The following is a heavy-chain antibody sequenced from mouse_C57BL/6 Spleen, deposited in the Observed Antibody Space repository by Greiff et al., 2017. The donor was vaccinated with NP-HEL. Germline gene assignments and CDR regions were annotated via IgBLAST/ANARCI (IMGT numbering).Heavy chain of an antibody. CDR3: ARERGSYYSTVEAMDY. CDR1: GFTFSSYA. Sequence: EVQVVESGGGLVKPGGSLKLSCAASGFTFSSYAMSWVRQTPEKRLEWVATISDGGSYTYYPDNVKGRFTISRDNAKNNLYLQMSHLKSEDTAMYYCARERGSYYSTVEAMDYWGQGTSVTVSS. V-gene: IGHV5-4*01. J-gene: IGHJ4*01. CDR2: ISDGGSYT. D-gene: IGHD2-5*01.